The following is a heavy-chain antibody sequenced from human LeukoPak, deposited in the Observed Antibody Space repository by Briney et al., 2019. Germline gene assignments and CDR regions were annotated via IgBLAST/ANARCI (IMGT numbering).Heavy chain of an antibody. J-gene: IGHJ5*02. CDR1: GGSISSGGYY. CDR3: ARARSGYSYWNWFDP. CDR2: IYDSGSI. D-gene: IGHD3-22*01. Sequence: PSENLSLTCTVSGGSISSGGYYWSWLRQHPGKGLEWIGYIYDSGSIYYNPSLKSRVTISVDTSKNQFSLKLSSVTAADTAVYYCARARSGYSYWNWFDPWGQGTLVTVSS. V-gene: IGHV4-31*03.